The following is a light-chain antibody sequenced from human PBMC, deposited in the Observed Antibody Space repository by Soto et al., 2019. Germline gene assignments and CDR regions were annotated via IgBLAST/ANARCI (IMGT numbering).Light chain of an antibody. CDR1: INDIGLYKF. CDR2: DVS. V-gene: IGLV2-14*03. J-gene: IGLJ2*01. CDR3: TSYTTDNIVVV. Sequence: QSVLTQPASVSGSPGQSITISCTGTINDIGLYKFVSWYQHHPGKAPKLIIFDVSSRASGISNRFSGSKSGNTASLTISGLQAEDEADYYCTSYTTDNIVVVFGVGTKLTVL.